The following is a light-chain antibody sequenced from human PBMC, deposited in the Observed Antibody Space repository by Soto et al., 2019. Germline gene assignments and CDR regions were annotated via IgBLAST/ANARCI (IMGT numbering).Light chain of an antibody. CDR3: QQYNNWPKT. CDR1: QSVSSN. CDR2: GAS. V-gene: IGKV3-15*01. J-gene: IGKJ1*01. Sequence: EIVMTQSPATLSVSPGERATLSCRASQSVSSNLAWYQQKPGQAPRLLIYGASTRATGIPARFSGSGSGTEFTLTISSLQSEDFAVYYGQQYNNWPKTFGQGTKVDIK.